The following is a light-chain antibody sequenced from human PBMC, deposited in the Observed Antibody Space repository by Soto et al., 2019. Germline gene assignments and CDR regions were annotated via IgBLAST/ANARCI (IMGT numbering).Light chain of an antibody. CDR1: SSDVGAYNF. CDR3: SSYTTSAPYV. V-gene: IGLV2-14*01. Sequence: QSVLTQPASVSVSPGQSITMSCTGTSSDVGAYNFVSWYQHHPGRAPKVIIYEVTIRPSGVSNRFSGSKSGNTASLTISGLQAEDEADYYCSSYTTSAPYVFGSGTKV. J-gene: IGLJ1*01. CDR2: EVT.